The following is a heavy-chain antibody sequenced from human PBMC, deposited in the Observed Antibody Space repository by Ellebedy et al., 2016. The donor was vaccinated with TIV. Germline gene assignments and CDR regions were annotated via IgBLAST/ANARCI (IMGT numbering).Heavy chain of an antibody. CDR3: ANVYSNTWADS. CDR1: GFTFSNYA. J-gene: IGHJ4*02. Sequence: PGGSLRLSCAASGFTFSNYAMSWVRQAPGKGLEWVSAFSRSGGSTYYAGSVKGRFTISRDNSKDTLYLQMNSLRAEDTAVYYCANVYSNTWADSWGQGTLVTVSS. CDR2: FSRSGGST. D-gene: IGHD6-13*01. V-gene: IGHV3-23*01.